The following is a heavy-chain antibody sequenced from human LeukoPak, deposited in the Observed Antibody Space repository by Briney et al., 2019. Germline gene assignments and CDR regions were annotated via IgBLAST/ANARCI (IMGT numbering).Heavy chain of an antibody. CDR3: ARDLRGMATMYYYYYAMDV. V-gene: IGHV3-7*01. Sequence: QPGGSLRLSCAASGFTFSGSWMSWVRQAPGKGLEWVANVKDDGSKDYYVDSVKGRFTISRDNAKNSLYLQMNSLRAEDTAVYYCARDLRGMATMYYYYYAMDVWGQGTTVTVSS. CDR2: VKDDGSKD. D-gene: IGHD5-24*01. CDR1: GFTFSGSW. J-gene: IGHJ6*02.